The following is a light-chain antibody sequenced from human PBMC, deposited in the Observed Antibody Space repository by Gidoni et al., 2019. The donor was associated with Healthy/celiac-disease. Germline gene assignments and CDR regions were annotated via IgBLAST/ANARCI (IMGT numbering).Light chain of an antibody. J-gene: IGKJ4*01. CDR2: AAS. V-gene: IGKV1-39*01. CDR3: QQSDSTPLT. Sequence: DLQMTQSPSSLSASVGYRVTITCRASQSISSHVNWYQQKPGKAPKPLIYAASSLQSGVPSKFSDSGSGTDFTLTISSLQPEEFATYYCQQSDSTPLTFXGXTKVEIK. CDR1: QSISSH.